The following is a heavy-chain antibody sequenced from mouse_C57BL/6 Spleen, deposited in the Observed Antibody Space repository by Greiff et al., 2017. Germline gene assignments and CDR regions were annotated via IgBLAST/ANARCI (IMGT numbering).Heavy chain of an antibody. J-gene: IGHJ3*01. Sequence: VESGGGLVKPGGSLKLSCAASGFTFSSYTMSWVRQTPEKRLEWVATISGGGGNTYYPDSAKGRFTISRDNAKNTLYLQMSSLRSEDTALYYCATTERFAYWGQGTLVTVSA. V-gene: IGHV5-9*01. CDR2: ISGGGGNT. CDR1: GFTFSSYT. CDR3: ATTERFAY. D-gene: IGHD1-1*01.